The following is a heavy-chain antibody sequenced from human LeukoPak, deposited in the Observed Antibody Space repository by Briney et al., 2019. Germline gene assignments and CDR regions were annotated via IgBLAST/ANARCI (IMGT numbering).Heavy chain of an antibody. CDR2: ITYDGFYK. V-gene: IGHV3-30*18. Sequence: GRSLRLSCAASGFTFRSYGMHWVRQAPGKGLEWVALITYDGFYKYYGDSVKGRFTISRDNAKNTLYLQMNSLRAEDTAVYYCAKAGYSSLPRRFDYWGQGTLVIVSS. CDR3: AKAGYSSLPRRFDY. D-gene: IGHD1-26*01. CDR1: GFTFRSYG. J-gene: IGHJ4*02.